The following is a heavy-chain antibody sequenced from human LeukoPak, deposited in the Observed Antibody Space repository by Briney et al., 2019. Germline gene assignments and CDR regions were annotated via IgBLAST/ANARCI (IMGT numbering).Heavy chain of an antibody. D-gene: IGHD1-26*01. CDR2: INRDGSGK. Sequence: PGGSLRLSCVGSGLTFINYLMTRVRQVPGKGLEWVANINRDGSGKYYLPSVRGRFTISKDDAKDSLYLQMDSLRPEDTAIYYCARVEYSGNGNLYWGQGTLVTVSS. V-gene: IGHV3-7*01. J-gene: IGHJ4*02. CDR3: ARVEYSGNGNLY. CDR1: GLTFINYL.